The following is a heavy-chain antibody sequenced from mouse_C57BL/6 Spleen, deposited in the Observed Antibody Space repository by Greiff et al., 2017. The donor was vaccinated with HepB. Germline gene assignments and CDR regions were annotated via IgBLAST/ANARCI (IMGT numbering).Heavy chain of an antibody. D-gene: IGHD4-1*01. J-gene: IGHJ4*01. CDR2: ISSGSSTI. CDR3: ARTGDYYAMDY. CDR1: GFTFSDYG. V-gene: IGHV5-17*01. Sequence: VQVVESGGGLVKPGGSLKLSCAASGFTFSDYGKHWVRQAPEKGLEWVAYISSGSSTIYYADTVKGRFTISRDNAKNTLFLQMTSLRSEDTAMYYCARTGDYYAMDYWGQGTSVTVSS.